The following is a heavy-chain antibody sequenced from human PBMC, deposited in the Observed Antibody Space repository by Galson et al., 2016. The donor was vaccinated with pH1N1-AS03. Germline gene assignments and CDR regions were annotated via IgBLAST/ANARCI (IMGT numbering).Heavy chain of an antibody. D-gene: IGHD1-1*01. CDR2: IHKDGSEK. J-gene: IGHJ4*02. Sequence: SLRLSCATSGFSFSESWMNWVRQAPGKGLEWVAIIHKDGSEKHYLDSVKGRFTISRDNAKNSIYLQMDTLRLEDTAFYYCARGAGFLVDYWGQGTLVTVSS. V-gene: IGHV3-7*03. CDR1: GFSFSESW. CDR3: ARGAGFLVDY.